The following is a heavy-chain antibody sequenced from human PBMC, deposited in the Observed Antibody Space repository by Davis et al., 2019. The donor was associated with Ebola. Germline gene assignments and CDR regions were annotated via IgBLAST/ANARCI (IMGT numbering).Heavy chain of an antibody. CDR2: INPSGGST. V-gene: IGHV1-46*01. CDR3: ARDLVVGAFDP. CDR1: GYTFTGYY. J-gene: IGHJ5*02. D-gene: IGHD2-15*01. Sequence: ASVTVSCKASGYTFTGYYMHWVRQAPGQGLEWMGWINPSGGSTSYAQKFQGRVTMTRDTSTSTAYMELKSLRSDDTAVYYCARDLVVGAFDPWGQGTLVTVSS.